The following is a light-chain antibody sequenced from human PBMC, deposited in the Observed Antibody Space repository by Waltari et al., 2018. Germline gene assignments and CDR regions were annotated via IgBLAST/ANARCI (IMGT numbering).Light chain of an antibody. CDR1: QSVSSNY. CDR2: DAS. Sequence: EIVLTQSPGTLSLFPGERATLSCRASQSVSSNYLAWYQQKPGQAPRLLIHDASSRATGIPDRFSGSGSGTDFTLTISGLEPEDFAVYFYQHYSSAPNTFGQGTRLEIK. J-gene: IGKJ2*01. V-gene: IGKV3-20*01. CDR3: QHYSSAPNT.